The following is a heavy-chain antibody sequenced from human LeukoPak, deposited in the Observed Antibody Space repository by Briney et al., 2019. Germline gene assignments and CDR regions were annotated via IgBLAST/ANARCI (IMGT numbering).Heavy chain of an antibody. J-gene: IGHJ4*02. V-gene: IGHV1-46*01. CDR3: ARVLSGFGSTDFDH. CDR1: GYTFTSYY. Sequence: ASVKVSCKASGYTFTSYYMHWVRQAPGEVIEWMGIINPNGGSTIYAQKFQGRLTMTRDTSTSTVYMVVSSLTSEDTAVYYCARVLSGFGSTDFDHRGQGTLVTVSS. D-gene: IGHD2-8*01. CDR2: INPNGGST.